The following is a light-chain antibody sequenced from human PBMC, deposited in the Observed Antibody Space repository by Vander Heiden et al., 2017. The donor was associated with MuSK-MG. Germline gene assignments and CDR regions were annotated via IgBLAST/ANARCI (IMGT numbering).Light chain of an antibody. J-gene: IGKJ4*01. Sequence: EIVLTPFPATLALAPGERGPLSCRASQSVRSYLAWYQQKPGQAPRLLIYDASNRGTGIPARFTGSGFEKDLTLTIGSPELEDFAVYCFQDLSYSPSITFGRGTKVEIK. CDR3: QDLSYSPSIT. CDR2: DAS. V-gene: IGKV3-11*01. CDR1: QSVRSY.